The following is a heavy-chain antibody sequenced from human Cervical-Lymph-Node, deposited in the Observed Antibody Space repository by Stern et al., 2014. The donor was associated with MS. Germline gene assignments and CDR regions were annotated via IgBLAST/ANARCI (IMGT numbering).Heavy chain of an antibody. CDR3: VREWLLSGYNWFDP. V-gene: IGHV3-53*01. J-gene: IGHJ5*02. D-gene: IGHD3-3*01. CDR1: GFAVSSSY. CDR2: IYSDGRT. Sequence: EMQLVESGGDLIQPGGSLRLSCAASGFAVSSSYMNWVRQAPGKGLEWVSLIYSDGRTYYADSVKGRFTISRDNSKNTLYLHMNSLRADDTAIYYCVREWLLSGYNWFDPWGQGTLVTVSS.